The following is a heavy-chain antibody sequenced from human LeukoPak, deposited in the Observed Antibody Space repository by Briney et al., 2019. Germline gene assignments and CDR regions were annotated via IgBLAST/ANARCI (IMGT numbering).Heavy chain of an antibody. CDR3: ARDLIDSSGYYYGFDP. V-gene: IGHV4-59*01. CDR1: GGSISSYY. Sequence: SETLSLTCTVSGGSISSYYWSWIRQPPGKGLEWIGYIYYSGSTNYNPSLKSRVTISVDTSKNQFSLKLSSVTAADTAVYYCARDLIDSSGYYYGFDPWGQGTLVTVSS. CDR2: IYYSGST. J-gene: IGHJ5*02. D-gene: IGHD3-22*01.